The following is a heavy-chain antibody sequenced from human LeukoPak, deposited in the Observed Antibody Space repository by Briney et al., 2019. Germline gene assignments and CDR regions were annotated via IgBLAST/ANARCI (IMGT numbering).Heavy chain of an antibody. D-gene: IGHD3-22*01. CDR1: GGSFSGYY. CDR2: INHSGST. Sequence: PSETLSLTCAVYGGSFSGYYWSWIRQPPGKGLEWIGEINHSGSTNYNPSLKSRVTISVDTSKNQFSLKLSSVTAADTAVYYCARHEINTMIVVVNKFDPWGQGTLVTVSS. J-gene: IGHJ5*02. V-gene: IGHV4-34*01. CDR3: ARHEINTMIVVVNKFDP.